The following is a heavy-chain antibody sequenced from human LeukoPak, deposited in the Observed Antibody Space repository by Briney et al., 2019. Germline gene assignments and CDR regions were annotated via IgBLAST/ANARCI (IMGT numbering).Heavy chain of an antibody. CDR2: IYPGDSNT. Sequence: PGESLKISCKGSGYSFTSYWIAWVRQMPGKGLEWMGVIYPGDSNTKYSPSFQGQVTISADKSTSTAYLQWSSLKASDTAIYYCARYPRGGRRDCRSGGIGVVYWGQGTLVTVSS. CDR3: ARYPRGGRRDCRSGGIGVVY. CDR1: GYSFTSYW. D-gene: IGHD2-15*01. V-gene: IGHV5-51*01. J-gene: IGHJ4*02.